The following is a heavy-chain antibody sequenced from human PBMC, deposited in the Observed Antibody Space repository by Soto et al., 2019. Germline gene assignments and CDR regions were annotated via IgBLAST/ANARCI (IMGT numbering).Heavy chain of an antibody. D-gene: IGHD3-10*01. CDR1: GVSVNSGTYY. J-gene: IGHJ3*02. CDR2: INHSGST. Sequence: PSETLSLTCTGSGVSVNSGTYYWTWIRQPPGKGPEWIGEINHSGSTNYNPSLKSRVAISVDTSKNQFSLKLSSVTAADTAVYYCARAPITMVRSRARAFDIWGQGTMVTVSS. CDR3: ARAPITMVRSRARAFDI. V-gene: IGHV4-34*01.